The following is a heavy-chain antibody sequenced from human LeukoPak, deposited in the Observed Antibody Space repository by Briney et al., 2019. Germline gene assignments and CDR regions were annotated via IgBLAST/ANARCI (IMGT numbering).Heavy chain of an antibody. CDR1: GFTFSSYA. CDR3: AKAPSVDTAMVNFDY. CDR2: ISGSGGSA. Sequence: GGSLRLSCAASGFTFSSYAMSWVRQAPGKGLEWVSAISGSGGSAYYADSVKGRFTISRDNSKNALYLQMNSLRAEDTAVYYCAKAPSVDTAMVNFDYWGQGTLVTVSS. J-gene: IGHJ4*02. D-gene: IGHD5-18*01. V-gene: IGHV3-23*01.